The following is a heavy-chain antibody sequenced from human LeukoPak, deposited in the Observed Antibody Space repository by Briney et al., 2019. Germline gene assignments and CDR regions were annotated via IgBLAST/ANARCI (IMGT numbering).Heavy chain of an antibody. D-gene: IGHD3-22*01. CDR2: IYYSGST. Sequence: KPSETLSLTCTVSGGSISSYYWSWIRQPPGKGLEWIGYIYYSGSTNYNPSLKSRVTISVDTSKNQFSLKLTSVTVADTAVYYCARGPYYYDSSGYYYGMDYWGQGTLVTVSS. J-gene: IGHJ4*02. CDR1: GGSISSYY. CDR3: ARGPYYYDSSGYYYGMDY. V-gene: IGHV4-59*01.